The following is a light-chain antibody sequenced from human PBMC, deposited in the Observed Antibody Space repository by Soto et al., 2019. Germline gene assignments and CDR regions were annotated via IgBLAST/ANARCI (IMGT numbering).Light chain of an antibody. CDR1: QSVGSS. J-gene: IGKJ3*01. Sequence: ERVMTQSPATLSVSPGERATLSCRASQSVGSSLAWYQQKPGQAPRLLIFGASSRATGVPARFSGSGSGTEFTLIINSLQSEDFAVYFCQQYDNLPLTFGPGTKVDIK. CDR2: GAS. CDR3: QQYDNLPLT. V-gene: IGKV3-15*01.